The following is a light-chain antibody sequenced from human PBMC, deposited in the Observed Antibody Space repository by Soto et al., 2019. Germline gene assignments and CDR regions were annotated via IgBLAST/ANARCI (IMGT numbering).Light chain of an antibody. CDR2: KES. CDR1: QTISSW. V-gene: IGKV1-5*03. CDR3: QQYNSYST. J-gene: IGKJ1*01. Sequence: DIHMPRSRSTLSAPVKARLSNTFRASQTISSWLAWYQQKPGKDPKLLIYKESSLESGVPSRFSGSESGTEFTLTISSLQPDDFATYYCQQYNSYSTVGQGTKVDIK.